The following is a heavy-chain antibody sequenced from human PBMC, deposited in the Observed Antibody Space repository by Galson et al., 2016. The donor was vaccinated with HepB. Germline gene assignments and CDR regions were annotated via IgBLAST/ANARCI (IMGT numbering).Heavy chain of an antibody. V-gene: IGHV3-30*04. CDR2: VSFDGSDT. CDR3: ARSPYEVNKYYYYGMDV. CDR1: GFSLTDYA. Sequence: SLRLSCAASGFSLTDYAIHWVRQAPGKGLEWVAVVSFDGSDTSYADSVKGRFTISRDNSKNTLCLHMNSLSAEDTAVYYCARSPYEVNKYYYYGMDVWGQGTTVTVSS. J-gene: IGHJ6*02. D-gene: IGHD5-12*01.